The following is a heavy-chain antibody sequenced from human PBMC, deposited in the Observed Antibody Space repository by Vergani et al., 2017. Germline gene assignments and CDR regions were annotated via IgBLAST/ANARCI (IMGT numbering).Heavy chain of an antibody. V-gene: IGHV1-69*01. CDR1: GGTFSNHV. D-gene: IGHD2-2*01. Sequence: QVQLVQSGAEVKKPGSSVKVSCKSSGGTFSNHVLAWVRQAPGQGLEWMGGILPLFGTPTYAQRFQGRVTITADESTTTAYMELTSLTSGDSAIYYCAGDGGSGVEVPAAIRDYYCYMDVWGEGTTVTVSS. CDR3: AGDGGSGVEVPAAIRDYYCYMDV. CDR2: ILPLFGTP. J-gene: IGHJ6*03.